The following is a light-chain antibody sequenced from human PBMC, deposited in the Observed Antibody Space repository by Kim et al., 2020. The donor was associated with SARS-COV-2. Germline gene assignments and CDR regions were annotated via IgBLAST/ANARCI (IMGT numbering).Light chain of an antibody. CDR3: MQGAHWPPT. V-gene: IGKV2-30*02. J-gene: IGKJ1*01. CDR1: QSLVHSDGTTY. Sequence: DVVMTQSPLSLPVILGQPASISCRSSQSLVHSDGTTYLNWFQQRPGQSPRRLIYKVSNRDSGVPDRFSGSGSGTDFTLKISRVEAEDVAVYYCMQGAHWPPTFGQGTNVDIK. CDR2: KVS.